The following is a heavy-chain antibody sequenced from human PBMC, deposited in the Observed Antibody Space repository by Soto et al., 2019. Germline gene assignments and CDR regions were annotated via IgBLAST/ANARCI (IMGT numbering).Heavy chain of an antibody. CDR2: ISAYNGNT. CDR1: CFTVTSHG. V-gene: IGHV1-18*01. D-gene: IGHD4-17*01. Sequence: DPVKISCKASCFTVTSHGISWVRQGPGQGLEWMGWISAYNGNTNYAQKLQGRVTMTTDTSTSTAYMELRSLRSDDTAVYYCAREIHDYGDYYFDYWGQGTLVTVSS. J-gene: IGHJ4*02. CDR3: AREIHDYGDYYFDY.